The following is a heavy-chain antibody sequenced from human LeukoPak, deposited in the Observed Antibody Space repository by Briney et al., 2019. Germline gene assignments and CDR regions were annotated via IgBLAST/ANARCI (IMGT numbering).Heavy chain of an antibody. CDR1: GGSFSGYY. CDR2: INHIGST. V-gene: IGHV4-34*01. D-gene: IGHD3-10*01. CDR3: GRRPRGVIIKIGFDA. J-gene: IGHJ5*02. Sequence: SETLSLTSAVYGGSFSGYYWSWIRPPPGKGLEWIGEINHIGSTNYNPSLKSGVTILLHTSKNHFFLMRSSVTAADTAVYYCGRRPRGVIIKIGFDAWGQVTLVTVSS.